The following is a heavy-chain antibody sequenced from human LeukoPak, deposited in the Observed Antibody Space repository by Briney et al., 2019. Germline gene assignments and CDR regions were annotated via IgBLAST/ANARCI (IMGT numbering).Heavy chain of an antibody. CDR1: GFTFSSYG. CDR2: IWYDGSNK. J-gene: IGHJ4*02. D-gene: IGHD3-22*01. Sequence: GRSLRLSCAASGFTFSSYGMHWVRQAPGKGLEWVAVIWYDGSNKYYADSVKGRFTISRDNSKNTLYLQMNSLRAEDTAVYYCARESPYYYDRAGGYFDYWGQGTLVTVSS. CDR3: ARESPYYYDRAGGYFDY. V-gene: IGHV3-33*01.